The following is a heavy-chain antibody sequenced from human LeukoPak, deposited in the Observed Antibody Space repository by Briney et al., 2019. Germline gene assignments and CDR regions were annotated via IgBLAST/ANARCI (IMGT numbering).Heavy chain of an antibody. CDR3: ARENWSNDY. CDR1: GFTFTTYY. V-gene: IGHV3-7*01. D-gene: IGHD1-1*01. CDR2: ISQDGRTK. Sequence: QPGGSLRLPCAASGFTFTTYYMTWVRQAPGKGLEWLANISQDGRTKYYADSVEGRFAISRDNAINSVFLQMNSVRAEDTAVYYCARENWSNDYWGQGTLVTVSS. J-gene: IGHJ4*02.